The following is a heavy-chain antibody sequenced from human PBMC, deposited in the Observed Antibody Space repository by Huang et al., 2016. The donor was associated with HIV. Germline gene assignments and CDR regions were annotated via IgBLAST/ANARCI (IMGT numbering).Heavy chain of an antibody. Sequence: QVQLVESGGGVVQPGRSLRLSCAASGFTFSKYARHWVRQAPGKGLEWVAVISYDGSNKDHADSVKGRFTISRDNSKNTLYLQMNSLRAEDTAVYYCARTNPRVAVAGTFDYWGQGTLVTVSS. D-gene: IGHD6-19*01. V-gene: IGHV3-30-3*01. CDR2: ISYDGSNK. CDR1: GFTFSKYA. J-gene: IGHJ4*02. CDR3: ARTNPRVAVAGTFDY.